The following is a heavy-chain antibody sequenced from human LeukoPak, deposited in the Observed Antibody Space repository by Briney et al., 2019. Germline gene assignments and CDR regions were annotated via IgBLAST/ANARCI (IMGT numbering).Heavy chain of an antibody. Sequence: GGSLRLSCAASGFTFSSYGMSWVRQAPGKGLGWVSAISGSGGSTYYADSVKGRFTISRDNSKNTLYLQMNSLRAEDTAVYYCAKDPYYSIRYFDYWGQGTLVTVSS. CDR2: ISGSGGST. D-gene: IGHD3-22*01. J-gene: IGHJ4*02. CDR3: AKDPYYSIRYFDY. V-gene: IGHV3-23*01. CDR1: GFTFSSYG.